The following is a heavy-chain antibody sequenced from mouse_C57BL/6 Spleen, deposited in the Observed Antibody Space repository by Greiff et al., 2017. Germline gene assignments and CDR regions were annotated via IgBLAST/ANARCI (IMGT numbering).Heavy chain of an antibody. CDR1: GFTFRSYG. J-gene: IGHJ2*01. D-gene: IGHD3-1*01. Sequence: EVQVVESGGDLVKPGGSLKLSCAASGFTFRSYGMSWVRQTPDKRLEWVATISSGGSYTYYPDSVKGRFTISRDNAKNTLYLQMSSLKSEDTAMYYCARRRSGTYFDYWGQGTTLTVSS. CDR3: ARRRSGTYFDY. V-gene: IGHV5-6*01. CDR2: ISSGGSYT.